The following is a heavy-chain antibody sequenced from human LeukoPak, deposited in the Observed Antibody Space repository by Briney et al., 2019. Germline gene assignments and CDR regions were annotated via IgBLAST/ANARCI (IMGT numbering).Heavy chain of an antibody. V-gene: IGHV1-69*04. CDR3: ARGRRQQLVINWFDP. D-gene: IGHD6-13*01. CDR1: GGTFSSYA. Sequence: SVKVSCKASGGTFSSYAISWVRQAPGQGLEWMGRIIPILGIANYAQKFQGRVTITADKSTSTAYMELSSLRSEDTAVYYCARGRRQQLVINWFDPWGQGTLVTVSS. J-gene: IGHJ5*02. CDR2: IIPILGIA.